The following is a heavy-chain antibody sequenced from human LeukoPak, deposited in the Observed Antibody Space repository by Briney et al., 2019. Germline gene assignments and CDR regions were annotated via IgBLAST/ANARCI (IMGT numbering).Heavy chain of an antibody. V-gene: IGHV1-2*02. D-gene: IGHD2-2*01. CDR1: GYTFTDYY. J-gene: IGHJ4*02. Sequence: ASVKVSCKASGYTFTDYYMQWVRQAPGQGFEWMGWINPNDGDTNYAQKFQGRVTMTRDTSISTAHMEVSRLRSDDTAVYYCARANFLYCSSTTCLFDYWGQGTLVTVSS. CDR2: INPNDGDT. CDR3: ARANFLYCSSTTCLFDY.